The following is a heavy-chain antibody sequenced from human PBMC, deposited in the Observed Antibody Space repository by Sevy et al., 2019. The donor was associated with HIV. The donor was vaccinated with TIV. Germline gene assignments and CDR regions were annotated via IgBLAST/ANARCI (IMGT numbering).Heavy chain of an antibody. D-gene: IGHD3-22*01. Sequence: QLGGSLRLSCAASGFTFSTYAMYWVRQAPGKGLEWVAVISDDGNNKDYADSVKGRFTVSRDNSKKTLYLQMNSLRADDTAVYYCAGHYYDSTGYYFPLDYWGQGTLVTVSS. CDR3: AGHYYDSTGYYFPLDY. CDR2: ISDDGNNK. V-gene: IGHV3-30*04. J-gene: IGHJ4*02. CDR1: GFTFSTYA.